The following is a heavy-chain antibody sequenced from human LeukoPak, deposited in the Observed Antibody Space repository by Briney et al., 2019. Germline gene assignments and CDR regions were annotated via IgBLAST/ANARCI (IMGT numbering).Heavy chain of an antibody. Sequence: SETLSLTCAVYGGSFSGYYWSWIRQPPGKGLEWIGEINHSGSTNYNPSLKSRVTISVDTSKNQFSLKLSSVTAADTAVYYCARGPDCSYGSCYPYWFDPWGQGTLVTVSS. CDR2: INHSGST. D-gene: IGHD2-15*01. V-gene: IGHV4-34*01. CDR1: GGSFSGYY. CDR3: ARGPDCSYGSCYPYWFDP. J-gene: IGHJ5*02.